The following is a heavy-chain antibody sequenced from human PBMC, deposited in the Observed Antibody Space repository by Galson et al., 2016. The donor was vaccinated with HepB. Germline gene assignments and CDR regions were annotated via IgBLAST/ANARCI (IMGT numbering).Heavy chain of an antibody. CDR1: GFIFTSFG. V-gene: IGHV1-18*01. D-gene: IGHD3-22*01. J-gene: IGHJ4*02. Sequence: SVKVSCKASGFIFTSFGISWVRQAPGQGLEWMGWISAFNGKTNYAQVLQGRATMTTDTSTGTAYLEVRSLRSDDTAVYYCARGNAHSSAWFDYWGQGTLVTVIS. CDR3: ARGNAHSSAWFDY. CDR2: ISAFNGKT.